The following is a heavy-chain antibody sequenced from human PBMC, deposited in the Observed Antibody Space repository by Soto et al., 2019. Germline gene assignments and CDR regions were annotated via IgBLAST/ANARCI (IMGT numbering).Heavy chain of an antibody. Sequence: PGGSLRLSCAASGFTVSSKYMTWVRQAPGKGLEWVSLIQSGGTTYYADSVKGRFTISRDNSKNTLYLQMNSLRAEDTAVYYCARTAYDFWSGPSYYYYGMDVWGQGTTVTVSS. J-gene: IGHJ6*02. CDR1: GFTVSSKY. D-gene: IGHD3-3*01. CDR3: ARTAYDFWSGPSYYYYGMDV. CDR2: IQSGGTT. V-gene: IGHV3-66*01.